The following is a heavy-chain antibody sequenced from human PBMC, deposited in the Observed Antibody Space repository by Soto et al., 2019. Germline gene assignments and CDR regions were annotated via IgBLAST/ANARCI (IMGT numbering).Heavy chain of an antibody. CDR3: ARGDSSGVYY. Sequence: QVQLVESGGVVVQPGRSLRLSCAASGFTFSDYSMHWVRQAPGKGLEWVALISFDGSNKYYADSVKGRFTISRDNSKNTLYLQMNSLRAEDTAVYYCARGDSSGVYYWGQGTLVTVSS. CDR1: GFTFSDYS. V-gene: IGHV3-30-3*01. D-gene: IGHD6-25*01. CDR2: ISFDGSNK. J-gene: IGHJ4*02.